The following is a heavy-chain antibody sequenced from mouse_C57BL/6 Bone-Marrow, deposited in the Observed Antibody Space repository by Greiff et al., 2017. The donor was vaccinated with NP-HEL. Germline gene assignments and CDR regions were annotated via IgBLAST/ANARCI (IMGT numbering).Heavy chain of an antibody. V-gene: IGHV1-69*01. D-gene: IGHD1-3*01. CDR2: IDPSDSYT. Sequence: QVQLQQPGAELVMPGASVKLSCKASGYTFTSYWMHWVKQRPGQGLEWIGEIDPSDSYTNYNQKFKGKSTLTVDKSSSPAYLQLSSLTSEDSAVYYCAIYIGYAMDYWGQGTSGTVSS. CDR1: GYTFTSYW. CDR3: AIYIGYAMDY. J-gene: IGHJ4*01.